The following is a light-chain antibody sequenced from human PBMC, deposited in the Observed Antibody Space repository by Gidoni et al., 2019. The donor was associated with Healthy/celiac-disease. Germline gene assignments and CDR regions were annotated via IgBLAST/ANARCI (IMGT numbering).Light chain of an antibody. CDR1: SSDVGGYNY. Sequence: QSALTQPPSASGSPGQSVTISCTGTSSDVGGYNYVSWYQQHPGKAPKLMIYEVSKRPSGVPDRFSGSKSGNTASLTVSGLQAEDEADYYCSSYAGSNNPYVFGTGTKVTVX. CDR3: SSYAGSNNPYV. J-gene: IGLJ1*01. CDR2: EVS. V-gene: IGLV2-8*01.